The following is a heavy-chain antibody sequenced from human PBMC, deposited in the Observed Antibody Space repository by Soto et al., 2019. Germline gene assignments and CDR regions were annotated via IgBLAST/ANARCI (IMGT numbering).Heavy chain of an antibody. V-gene: IGHV3-7*03. J-gene: IGHJ4*02. CDR3: ARASGIEVAATDIDY. Sequence: PGGSLRLSCAASGFTLSRHWMTWVRQAPGKGLEWVANIKQDGSETNYVDSVKGRFTISRDNAKNSLYLQMTSLRAEDTAVYYCARASGIEVAATDIDYWGQGTLVTVSS. D-gene: IGHD6-19*01. CDR2: IKQDGSET. CDR1: GFTLSRHW.